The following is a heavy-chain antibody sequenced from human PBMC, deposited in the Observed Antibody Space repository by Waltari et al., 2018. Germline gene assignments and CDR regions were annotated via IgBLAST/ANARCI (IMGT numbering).Heavy chain of an antibody. CDR2: IYPGGST. CDR1: DASMNSYH. CDR3: ARGPSSVRNWFDA. J-gene: IGHJ5*02. D-gene: IGHD3-10*01. V-gene: IGHV4-4*07. Sequence: VQLQETGPGLVRSSETLSLTCTVSDASMNSYHYMWTWIRQPAGKALEWIGRIYPGGSTNYNASLNSRVAMSLDTSENQFSLNLASVTAADTAVYYCARGPSSVRNWFDAWGQGILVTVSS.